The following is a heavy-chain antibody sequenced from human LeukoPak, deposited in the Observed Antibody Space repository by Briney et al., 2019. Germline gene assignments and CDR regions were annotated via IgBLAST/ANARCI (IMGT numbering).Heavy chain of an antibody. CDR2: IVPIFGKP. Sequence: ASVKVSCKTSGDTFSSYPISWVRQAPGQGLEWVGGIVPIFGKPTYAERFQGRVTITADESTSTADMELNGLTSGDTALYYCARDKERGARPGRFHYWGQGTLVTVSS. D-gene: IGHD6-6*01. CDR1: GDTFSSYP. J-gene: IGHJ4*02. CDR3: ARDKERGARPGRFHY. V-gene: IGHV1-69*13.